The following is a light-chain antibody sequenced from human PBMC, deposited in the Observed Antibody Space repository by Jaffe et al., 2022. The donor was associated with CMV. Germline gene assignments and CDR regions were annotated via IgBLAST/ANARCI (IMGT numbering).Light chain of an antibody. CDR1: SRDIGAYNY. J-gene: IGLJ3*02. V-gene: IGLV2-14*03. Sequence: QSALTQPASVSGSPGQSISISCTGSSRDIGAYNYVSWYQQHPGKAPKLMIFAVSNRPSGVSDRFSGSKSGNTASLTISGLQADDEADYYCSSYTGTMTFGVFGGGTKLTVL. CDR2: AVS. CDR3: SSYTGTMTFGV.